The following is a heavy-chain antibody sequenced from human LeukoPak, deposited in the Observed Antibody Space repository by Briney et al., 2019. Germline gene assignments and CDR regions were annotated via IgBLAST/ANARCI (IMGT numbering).Heavy chain of an antibody. CDR3: ARAGYDILTGYYRESIFDY. D-gene: IGHD3-9*01. J-gene: IGHJ4*02. Sequence: PSETLSLTCTVSGGSISSNSYYWGWIRQPAGKGLEWIGRIYTSGSTNYNPSLKSRVTISVDMSKNQFSLKLSSVTAADTAVYYCARAGYDILTGYYRESIFDYWGQGTLVTVSS. CDR2: IYTSGST. CDR1: GGSISSNSYY. V-gene: IGHV4-61*02.